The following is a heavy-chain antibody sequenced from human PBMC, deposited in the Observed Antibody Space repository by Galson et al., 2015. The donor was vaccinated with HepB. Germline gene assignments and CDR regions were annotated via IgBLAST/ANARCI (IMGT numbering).Heavy chain of an antibody. Sequence: SVKVSCKASGYTFTSYYMHWVRQAPGQGLEWMGIINPSGGSTSYAQKFQGRVTMTRDTSTSTVYMELSSPRPEDTAVYYCARDGPTIEYQQRRKFDYWGQGTLVTVSS. CDR2: INPSGGST. J-gene: IGHJ4*02. CDR3: ARDGPTIEYQQRRKFDY. CDR1: GYTFTSYY. D-gene: IGHD2-2*01. V-gene: IGHV1-46*01.